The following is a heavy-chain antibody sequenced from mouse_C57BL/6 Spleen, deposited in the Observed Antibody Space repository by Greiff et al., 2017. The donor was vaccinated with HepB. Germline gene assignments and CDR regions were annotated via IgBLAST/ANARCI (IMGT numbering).Heavy chain of an antibody. CDR3: ARMARTIN. J-gene: IGHJ2*01. Sequence: EVKLMESGGGLVQPGGSLKLSCAASGFTFSSYGMSWVRQTPDKRLELVATINSNGDSTYYPDSVKGRFTISRDNAKNTLYLQMSSLKSEDTAMYYCARMARTINWGQGTTLTVSS. CDR2: INSNGDST. V-gene: IGHV5-6-3*01. CDR1: GFTFSSYG.